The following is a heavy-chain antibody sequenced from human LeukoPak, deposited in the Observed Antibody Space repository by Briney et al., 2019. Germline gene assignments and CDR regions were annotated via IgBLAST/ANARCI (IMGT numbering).Heavy chain of an antibody. CDR2: IYPGDSDT. CDR1: GYSFTSYW. CDR3: ARTTDTAMAQGGYFQH. V-gene: IGHV5-51*01. D-gene: IGHD5-18*01. Sequence: GESLKISCKGSGYSFTSYWIGWVRQMPGKGLEWMGIIYPGDSDTRYSPSFQGQVTISADKSISTAYLQWSSLKASDTAMYYCARTTDTAMAQGGYFQHWGQGTLVTVSS. J-gene: IGHJ1*01.